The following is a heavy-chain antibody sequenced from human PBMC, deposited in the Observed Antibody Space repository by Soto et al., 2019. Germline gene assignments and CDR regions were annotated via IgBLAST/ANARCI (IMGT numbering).Heavy chain of an antibody. CDR3: VRALYYYDIWDS. Sequence: QVQLVQSGAEVKKPGSSVKVSCKASGGTFSSYAISWVRQAPGQGLEWMGGIIPIFGTANYAQKSQGRITITSVEPTSPAYMELSSLKSENAAVYYCVRALYYYDIWDSWGQGTLVTVSS. V-gene: IGHV1-69*01. CDR1: GGTFSSYA. J-gene: IGHJ4*02. D-gene: IGHD3-22*01. CDR2: IIPIFGTA.